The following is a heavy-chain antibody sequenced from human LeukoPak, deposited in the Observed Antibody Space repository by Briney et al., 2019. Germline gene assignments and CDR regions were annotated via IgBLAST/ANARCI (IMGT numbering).Heavy chain of an antibody. CDR2: IYYSGST. D-gene: IGHD1-7*01. J-gene: IGHJ4*02. CDR1: GGSISSYY. V-gene: IGHV4-39*01. CDR3: ARIKLDYYFDY. Sequence: SETLSLTCTVSGGSISSYYWSWIRQPPGKGLEWIGSIYYSGSTYYNPSLKSRVTISVDTSKNQFSLKLSSVTAADTAVYYCARIKLDYYFDYWGQGTLVTVSS.